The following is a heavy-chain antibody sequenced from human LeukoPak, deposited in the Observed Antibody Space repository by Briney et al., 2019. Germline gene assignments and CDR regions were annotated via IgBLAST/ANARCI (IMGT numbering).Heavy chain of an antibody. Sequence: GASVKVSRKASGYTFTSYGISWVRQAPGQGLEWMGWISAYNGNTNYAQKFQGRVTITADKSTSTAYMELSSLRSEDTAVYYCASPVTIFGVVTHSYHWGQGTLVTVSS. CDR2: ISAYNGNT. V-gene: IGHV1-18*01. CDR3: ASPVTIFGVVTHSYH. CDR1: GYTFTSYG. J-gene: IGHJ4*02. D-gene: IGHD3-3*01.